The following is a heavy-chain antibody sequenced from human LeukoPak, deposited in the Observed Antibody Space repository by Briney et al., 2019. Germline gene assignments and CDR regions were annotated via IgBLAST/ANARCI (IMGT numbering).Heavy chain of an antibody. CDR1: GGSISSYY. J-gene: IGHJ4*02. D-gene: IGHD3-22*01. Sequence: SETLSLTCTVSGGSISSYYWGWIRQPPGKGLEWIGSIYYSGSTYYNPSLKSRVTISVDTSKNQFSLKLSSVTAADTAVYYCARDRGVGPTYYYDSSGYYFDYWGQGTLVTVSS. V-gene: IGHV4-39*07. CDR2: IYYSGST. CDR3: ARDRGVGPTYYYDSSGYYFDY.